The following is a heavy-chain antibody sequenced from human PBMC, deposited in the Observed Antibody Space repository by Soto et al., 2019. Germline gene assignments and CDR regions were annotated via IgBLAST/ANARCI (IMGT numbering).Heavy chain of an antibody. CDR3: AREAHDFWSGYPPAFYX. Sequence: SETLSLTCTVSGGSVSSVSYYWSWIRQPPGKGLELIGYVYYSGSTNSDPSLKSRVTISVDTSKNQFSLELSSVTAADTAVYYCAREAHDFWSGYPPAFYXWGQGTRVTVSX. CDR1: GGSVSSVSYY. CDR2: VYYSGST. D-gene: IGHD3-3*01. V-gene: IGHV4-61*01. J-gene: IGHJ4*02.